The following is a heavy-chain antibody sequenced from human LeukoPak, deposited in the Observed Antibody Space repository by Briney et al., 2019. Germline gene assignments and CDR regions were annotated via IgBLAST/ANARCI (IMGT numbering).Heavy chain of an antibody. CDR2: IYHSGST. J-gene: IGHJ6*03. D-gene: IGHD3-9*01. V-gene: IGHV4-38-2*02. CDR1: GYSISSGYY. CDR3: ARHIVWRDDILTGFKAYYSMDV. Sequence: PSETLSLTCTVSGYSISSGYYWGWIRQPPGKGLEWIGSIYHSGSTYYNPSLKSRVTISVDTSKNQFSLKLSSVTAADTAVYYCARHIVWRDDILTGFKAYYSMDVWGKGTTVTISS.